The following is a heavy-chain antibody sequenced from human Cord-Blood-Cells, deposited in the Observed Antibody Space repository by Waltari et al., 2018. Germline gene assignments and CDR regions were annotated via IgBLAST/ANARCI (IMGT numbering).Heavy chain of an antibody. CDR1: GGSFSGYY. CDR2: INHSGST. D-gene: IGHD1-7*01. Sequence: QVQLQQWGAGLLKPSETLSLTCAVYGGSFSGYYWSWIRQPPGKGLEWIGEINHSGSTNDNPSLKSRVTISVDTSKNQFSLKLSSVTAADTAVYYCARYPIGITGTTFDYWGQGTLVTVSS. CDR3: ARYPIGITGTTFDY. V-gene: IGHV4-34*01. J-gene: IGHJ4*02.